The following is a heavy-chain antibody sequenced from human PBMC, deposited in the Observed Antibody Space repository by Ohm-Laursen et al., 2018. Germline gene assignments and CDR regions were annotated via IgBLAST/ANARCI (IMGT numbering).Heavy chain of an antibody. J-gene: IGHJ4*02. Sequence: SLRLSCTASGFTFDDYAIHWVRQAPGKGLEWVSSISWNSGRITYADSVKGRFTISRDNAKNSLSLQMNSLKAEDTALYYCAKGAATVVTSLFDYWGQGTLVTVSS. D-gene: IGHD4-23*01. CDR3: AKGAATVVTSLFDY. CDR1: GFTFDDYA. CDR2: ISWNSGRI. V-gene: IGHV3-9*01.